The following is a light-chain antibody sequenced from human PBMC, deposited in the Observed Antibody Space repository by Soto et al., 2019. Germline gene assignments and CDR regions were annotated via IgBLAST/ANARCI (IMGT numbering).Light chain of an antibody. Sequence: EIEMTQSPATLSVSPGERATLSCRASQSVSTSLAWYQQKPGQAPRLLISGASTRATGVPARFSGSGSETEFTLTISSLQSEDFAVYYCQQYNNWWTFGQGTKVEIK. J-gene: IGKJ1*01. CDR3: QQYNNWWT. CDR1: QSVSTS. CDR2: GAS. V-gene: IGKV3-15*01.